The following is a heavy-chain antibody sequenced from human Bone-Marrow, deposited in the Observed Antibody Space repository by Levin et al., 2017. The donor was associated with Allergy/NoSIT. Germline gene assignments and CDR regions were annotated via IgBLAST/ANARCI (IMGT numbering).Heavy chain of an antibody. CDR3: ARDHYYDGSGYTDS. CDR2: IWHDGDKK. D-gene: IGHD3-22*01. J-gene: IGHJ5*01. V-gene: IGHV3-33*01. Sequence: LAGGSLRLSCVVSPFSFSGYAMHWVRQAPGKGLEWVAVIWHDGDKKYYSDSVKGRFTDSRDNSKNTLYLQMNELRDDDTAMYFCARDHYYDGSGYTDSWGQGTLVTVSS. CDR1: PFSFSGYA.